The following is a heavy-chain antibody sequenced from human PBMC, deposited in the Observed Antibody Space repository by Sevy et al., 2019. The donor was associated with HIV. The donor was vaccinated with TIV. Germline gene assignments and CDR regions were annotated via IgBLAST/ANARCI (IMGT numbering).Heavy chain of an antibody. CDR1: GFTFSSYA. CDR3: ARQYYDFWSGYFYYYYGMDV. CDR2: TSYDGSNK. D-gene: IGHD3-3*01. J-gene: IGHJ6*02. V-gene: IGHV3-30*04. Sequence: GGSLRLSCAASGFTFSSYAMHWVRQAPGKGLEWVAATSYDGSNKYYADSVKGRFTISRDNSKNTLYLQMNSLRAEDTAVYYCARQYYDFWSGYFYYYYGMDVWGQGTTVTVSS.